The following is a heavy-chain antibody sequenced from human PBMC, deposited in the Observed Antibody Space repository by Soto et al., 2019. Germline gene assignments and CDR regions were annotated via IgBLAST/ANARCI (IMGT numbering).Heavy chain of an antibody. Sequence: ASVKVSCNASGYTFTSYGISWVRQAPGQGLEWMGWISAYNGNTNYAQKLQGRVTMTTDTSTSTAYMELRSLRSDDTAVYYCARDGGAYCGGDCYLNWFDPWGQGTLVTVSS. CDR3: ARDGGAYCGGDCYLNWFDP. V-gene: IGHV1-18*04. CDR2: ISAYNGNT. J-gene: IGHJ5*02. D-gene: IGHD2-21*02. CDR1: GYTFTSYG.